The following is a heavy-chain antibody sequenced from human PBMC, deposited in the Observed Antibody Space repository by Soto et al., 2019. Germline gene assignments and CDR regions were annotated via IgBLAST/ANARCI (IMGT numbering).Heavy chain of an antibody. CDR1: GGTFSSYA. D-gene: IGHD6-19*01. CDR2: IIPIFGTE. CDR3: ARAVLPGYSSGWASSGPPGFDY. Sequence: QVQLVQSGAEVKNPGSSVKVSCKASGGTFSSYAISWVRKAPGQGRECMGGIIPIFGTENSAQKFQGRVTITADKSTRTVYMELSSLRSEETAVYYCARAVLPGYSSGWASSGPPGFDYWGQGTLVTVSS. V-gene: IGHV1-69*06. J-gene: IGHJ4*02.